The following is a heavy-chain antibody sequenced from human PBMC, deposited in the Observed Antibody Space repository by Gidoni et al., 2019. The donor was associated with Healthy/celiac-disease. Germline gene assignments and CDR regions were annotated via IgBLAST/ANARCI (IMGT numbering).Heavy chain of an antibody. CDR2: ITHTGST. V-gene: IGHV4-34*01. D-gene: IGHD3-22*01. J-gene: IGHJ4*02. CDR1: GPSFSGYY. CDR3: ARGRYHDSSGFPY. Sequence: QVQLQQWGAGLLKPSETPSITCAMSGPSFSGYYWSWIRQSPGRGLEWIAEITHTGSTNYKPSLRSRVTISVDASKNQFSLQLRSVTAADTAVYYCARGRYHDSSGFPYWGQGTLVTVSS.